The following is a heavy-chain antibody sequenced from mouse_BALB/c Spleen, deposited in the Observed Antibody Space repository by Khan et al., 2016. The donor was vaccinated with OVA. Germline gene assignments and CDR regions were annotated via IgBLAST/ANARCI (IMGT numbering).Heavy chain of an antibody. CDR2: INTYTGEP. CDR3: ARSNGNYWFAY. J-gene: IGHJ3*01. V-gene: IGHV9-3-1*01. D-gene: IGHD2-1*01. CDR1: GYTFTNYG. Sequence: QFPLVPSGPELKKPGETVKISCKASGYTFTNYGMNWVKQAPGQGLKWMGWINTYTGEPTYADDFKGRFAFSLETSASTAYLQINNLKNEDTATYSCARSNGNYWFAYWGQGTLVTVSA.